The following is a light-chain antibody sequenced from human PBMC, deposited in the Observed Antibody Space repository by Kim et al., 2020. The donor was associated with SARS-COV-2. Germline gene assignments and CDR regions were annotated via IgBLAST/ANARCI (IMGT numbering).Light chain of an antibody. CDR2: KAS. CDR3: QQYNSYSLT. Sequence: DTQMTQSPSTLSASVGDRVIITCRASQSISSWLAWYQQRPGKAPKLLIYKASTLESGVPPRFSGSGSGTEFTLTISSLQPDDSATYYCQQYNSYSLTFGGGTKVDIK. V-gene: IGKV1-5*03. J-gene: IGKJ4*01. CDR1: QSISSW.